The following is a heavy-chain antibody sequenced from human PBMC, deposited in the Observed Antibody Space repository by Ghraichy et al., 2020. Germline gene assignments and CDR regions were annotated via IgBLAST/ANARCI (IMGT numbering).Heavy chain of an antibody. V-gene: IGHV4-34*01. D-gene: IGHD3-10*01. CDR2: INHRGGT. CDR3: AGGAPRLLWFGRAFEY. CDR1: GGSFSDYY. Sequence: SETLSLTCAVYGGSFSDYYWSWIRQPPGKRLEWIGEINHRGGTTYNPSLKSRVNISVDTSKNQISLKLTSVTAADTALYYCAGGAPRLLWFGRAFEYWGQGTLVTVSS. J-gene: IGHJ4*02.